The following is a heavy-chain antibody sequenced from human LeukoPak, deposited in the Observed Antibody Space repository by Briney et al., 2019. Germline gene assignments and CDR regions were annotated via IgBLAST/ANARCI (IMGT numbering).Heavy chain of an antibody. CDR3: AREGVFRGIRFGDY. J-gene: IGHJ4*02. D-gene: IGHD3-16*01. Sequence: GGSLRLSCAASGFTFSSYWMSWVRQAPGKGLEWVANIKQDGSEKYYVDSVKGRFTISRDNAKNSLYLQMNSLRAEDTAVYYCAREGVFRGIRFGDYWGQGTLVTVSS. CDR1: GFTFSSYW. CDR2: IKQDGSEK. V-gene: IGHV3-7*01.